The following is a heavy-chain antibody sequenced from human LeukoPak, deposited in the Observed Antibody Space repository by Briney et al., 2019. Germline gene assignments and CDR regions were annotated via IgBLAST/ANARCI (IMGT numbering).Heavy chain of an antibody. V-gene: IGHV3-15*01. CDR3: TPMDV. Sequence: GGSLRLSCAASGFTFSNAWMSWVRQAPGKGLEWVCRIKSKTDSATTDYAAPVKGRFTISRADSKTTLYLQMNSLKTEDTAVYYCTPMDVWGQGTTVTVSS. CDR2: IKSKTDSATT. CDR1: GFTFSNAW. J-gene: IGHJ6*02.